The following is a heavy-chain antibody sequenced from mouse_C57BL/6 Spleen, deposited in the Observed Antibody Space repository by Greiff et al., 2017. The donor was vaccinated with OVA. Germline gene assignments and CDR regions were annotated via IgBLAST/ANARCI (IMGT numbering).Heavy chain of an antibody. D-gene: IGHD3-3*01. CDR3: ARREGRGAMDY. Sequence: QVQLKESGAELVMPGASVKLSCKASGYTFTSYWMHWVKQRPGQGLEWIGEIDHSDSYTNYNQKFKGKSTLTVDKSSSTAYMQLSSLTSEDSAVYYCARREGRGAMDYWGQGTSVTVSS. CDR1: GYTFTSYW. J-gene: IGHJ4*01. CDR2: IDHSDSYT. V-gene: IGHV1-69*01.